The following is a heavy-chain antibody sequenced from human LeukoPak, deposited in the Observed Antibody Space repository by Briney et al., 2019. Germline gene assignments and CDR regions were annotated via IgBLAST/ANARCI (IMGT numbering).Heavy chain of an antibody. CDR2: ISYDGSNK. V-gene: IGHV3-30*18. D-gene: IGHD3-22*01. CDR1: GFTFSSYG. J-gene: IGHJ3*02. CDR3: AKDRTPIVNDAFDI. Sequence: GGSLRLSCAASGFTFSSYGMHWVRQAPGKGLGWVAVISYDGSNKYYADSVKGRFTISRDNSKNTLYLQMNSLRAEDTAVYYCAKDRTPIVNDAFDIWGQGTMVTVAS.